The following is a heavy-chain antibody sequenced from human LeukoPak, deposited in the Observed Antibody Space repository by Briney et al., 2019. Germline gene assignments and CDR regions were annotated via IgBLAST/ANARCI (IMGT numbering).Heavy chain of an antibody. Sequence: GGSLRLSCAASGFTFSSYAMSWVRQAPGKGLEWVSAISGSGGSTYCADSVKGRFTISRDNSKNTLYLQMNSLRAEDTAVYYCARPARGYSYGHFDYWGQGTLVTVSS. J-gene: IGHJ4*02. CDR3: ARPARGYSYGHFDY. CDR2: ISGSGGST. D-gene: IGHD5-18*01. V-gene: IGHV3-23*01. CDR1: GFTFSSYA.